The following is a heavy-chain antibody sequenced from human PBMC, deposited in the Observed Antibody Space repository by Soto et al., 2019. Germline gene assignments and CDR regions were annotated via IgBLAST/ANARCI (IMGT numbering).Heavy chain of an antibody. CDR1: GGSFSGYY. V-gene: IGHV4-34*01. CDR3: ARGLTGTRRHPGY. D-gene: IGHD1-7*01. J-gene: IGHJ4*02. CDR2: IYHSGGT. Sequence: SETLSLTCAVYGGSFSGYYWSWIRQPPGKGLEWIGEIYHSGGTNYNPSLKSRVTISVRSKNQFSLNLNSVTAADTAVYFCARGLTGTRRHPGYWGQGTLVTVSS.